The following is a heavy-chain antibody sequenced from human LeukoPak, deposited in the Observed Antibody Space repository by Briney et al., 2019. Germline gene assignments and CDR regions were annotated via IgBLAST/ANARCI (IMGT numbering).Heavy chain of an antibody. V-gene: IGHV3-30-3*01. Sequence: GRSLRLSCAASGFTFSSYAMHWVRQAPGKGLEWVAVISYDGSNKYYADSVKGRFTISRDNSKNTLYLQMNSLGAEDTAVYYCARALPPSVNTPWKWGQGTQVTVSS. J-gene: IGHJ4*02. CDR3: ARALPPSVNTPWK. CDR2: ISYDGSNK. CDR1: GFTFSSYA. D-gene: IGHD1-1*01.